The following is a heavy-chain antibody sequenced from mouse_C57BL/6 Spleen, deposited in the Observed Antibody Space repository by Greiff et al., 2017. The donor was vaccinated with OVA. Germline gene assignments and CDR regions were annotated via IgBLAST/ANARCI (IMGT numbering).Heavy chain of an antibody. CDR3: ARGDGLRRGYAMDY. CDR1: GYTFTSYW. V-gene: IGHV1-50*01. D-gene: IGHD2-4*01. Sequence: QVQLQQSGAELVKPGASVKLSCKASGYTFTSYWMQWVKQRPGQGLEWIGEIDPSDSYTNYNQKFKGKATLTVDTSSSTAYMQLSSLTSEDSAVYYCARGDGLRRGYAMDYWGQGTSVTVSS. CDR2: IDPSDSYT. J-gene: IGHJ4*01.